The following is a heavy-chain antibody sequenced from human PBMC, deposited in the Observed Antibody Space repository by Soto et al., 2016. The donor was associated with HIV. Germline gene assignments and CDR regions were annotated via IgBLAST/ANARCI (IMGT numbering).Heavy chain of an antibody. CDR3: ARDRSGYDSSDKYPTI. Sequence: EVQLVESGGGLVQPGGSLRLSCAASGFTVSSNYMSWVRQAPGKGLEWVSVIYSGGSTYYADSVKGRFTISRDNSKNTLYLQMNSLRAEDTAVYYCARDRSGYDSSDKYPTIGGQGTLVTVSS. CDR2: IYSGGST. D-gene: IGHD3-22*01. J-gene: IGHJ4*02. V-gene: IGHV3-66*01. CDR1: GFTVSSNY.